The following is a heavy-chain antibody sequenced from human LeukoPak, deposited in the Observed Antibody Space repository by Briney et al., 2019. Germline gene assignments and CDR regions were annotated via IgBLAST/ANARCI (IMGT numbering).Heavy chain of an antibody. CDR2: ISSSSSYI. Sequence: GGSLRLSCAASGFSLSSYWMHWVRQAPGKGLEWVSSISSSSSYIYYADSVKGRFTISRDNAKNSLYLQINSLRAEDTAVYFCASPYYDFCSGYYFGEGPEDYMDVWGKGTTVTVSS. D-gene: IGHD3-3*01. CDR3: ASPYYDFCSGYYFGEGPEDYMDV. J-gene: IGHJ6*03. CDR1: GFSLSSYW. V-gene: IGHV3-21*01.